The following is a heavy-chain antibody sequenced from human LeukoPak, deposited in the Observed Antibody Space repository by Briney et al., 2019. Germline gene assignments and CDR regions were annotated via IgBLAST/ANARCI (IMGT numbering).Heavy chain of an antibody. J-gene: IGHJ6*03. V-gene: IGHV1-2*02. CDR3: ARESATVYYYYYMDV. CDR1: GYTFTGYY. D-gene: IGHD4-11*01. Sequence: ASVKVSCKASGYTFTGYYMHWVRQAPGQGLEWMGWINPNSGGTNYAQKFQGRVTMTRDTSISTAYMELSRLRSDDTAVYYCARESATVYYYYYMDVWGKGTTVTVSS. CDR2: INPNSGGT.